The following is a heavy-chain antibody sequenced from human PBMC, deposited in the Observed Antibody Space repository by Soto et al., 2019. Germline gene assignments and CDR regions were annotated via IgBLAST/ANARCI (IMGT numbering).Heavy chain of an antibody. D-gene: IGHD6-13*01. V-gene: IGHV4-4*02. CDR1: GGSISSSNW. CDR3: ARDSKCHSSPPGPVEY. CDR2: IYHSGST. Sequence: PSETLSLTCAVSGGSISSSNWWSWVRQPPGKGLEWIGEIYHSGSTNYNPSLKRRVTISVDKSKNQFSLQLSSVTVADTAVYYCARDSKCHSSPPGPVEYWGLGTLVTVSS. J-gene: IGHJ4*02.